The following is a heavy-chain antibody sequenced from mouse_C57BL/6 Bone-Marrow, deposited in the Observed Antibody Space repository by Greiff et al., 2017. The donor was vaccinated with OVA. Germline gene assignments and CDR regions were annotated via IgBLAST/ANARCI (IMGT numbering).Heavy chain of an antibody. CDR1: GYSITSGYY. Sequence: ESGPGLVKPSQSLSLTCSVTGYSITSGYYWNWIRQFPGNKLEWMGYISYDGSNNYNPSLKNRISITRDTSKNQFFLKLNSVTTEDTATYYCAREGGSSYSIAYWGQGTLVTVSA. J-gene: IGHJ3*01. V-gene: IGHV3-6*01. CDR2: ISYDGSN. D-gene: IGHD1-1*01. CDR3: AREGGSSYSIAY.